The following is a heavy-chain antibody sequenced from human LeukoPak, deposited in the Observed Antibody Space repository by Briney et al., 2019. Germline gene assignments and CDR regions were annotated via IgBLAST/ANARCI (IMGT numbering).Heavy chain of an antibody. CDR3: ARHEYSGSYYGLSWFDP. Sequence: SETLSLTCTVSGGSISSSGYYWGWIRQPPGKGLEWIASIYYSGSTYYNPSLKSRVTISVDTSKNQLSLKLSSLTAADTAVYYCARHEYSGSYYGLSWFDPWGQGTLVTVPS. D-gene: IGHD1-26*01. V-gene: IGHV4-39*01. CDR2: IYYSGST. CDR1: GGSISSSGYY. J-gene: IGHJ5*02.